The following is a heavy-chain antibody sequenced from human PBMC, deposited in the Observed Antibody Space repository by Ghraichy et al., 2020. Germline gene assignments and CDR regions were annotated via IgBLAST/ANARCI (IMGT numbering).Heavy chain of an antibody. CDR2: INHRRDT. CDR1: DGSLTAYY. V-gene: IGHV4-34*01. CDR3: ARTGNPNRQVVRYQNNDCDP. D-gene: IGHD1-1*01. Sequence: GSLRLSCAVSDGSLTAYYWTWIRQSSGKGLEWVGEINHRRDTNYNPSPKRRRTISIDMSTKQFSLQPRSVTTAETGLYFCARTGNPNRQVVRYQNNDCDPWGEGTLVTVSA. J-gene: IGHJ5*02.